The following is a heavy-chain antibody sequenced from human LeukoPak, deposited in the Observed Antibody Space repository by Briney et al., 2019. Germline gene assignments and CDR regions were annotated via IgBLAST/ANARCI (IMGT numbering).Heavy chain of an antibody. CDR2: MSGSGYYT. CDR1: GFAFSNFA. Sequence: GGSLRLSCAASGFAFSNFAMSWVRQAPGKGLEWVSAMSGSGYYTYYVESVKGRFTISRDNSKNTLYLHMNSLRADDTAVYFCARADSLDSSDYYRVWGQGTLVTVSS. J-gene: IGHJ4*02. D-gene: IGHD3-22*01. V-gene: IGHV3-23*01. CDR3: ARADSLDSSDYYRV.